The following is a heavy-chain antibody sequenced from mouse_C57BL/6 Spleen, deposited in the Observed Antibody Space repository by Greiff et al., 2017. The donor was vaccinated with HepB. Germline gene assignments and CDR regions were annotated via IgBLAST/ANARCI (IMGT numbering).Heavy chain of an antibody. V-gene: IGHV5-4*03. D-gene: IGHD1-1*01. CDR2: ISDGGSYT. CDR1: GFTFSSYA. Sequence: VMLVESGGGLVKPGGSLKLSCAASGFTFSSYAMSWVRQTPEKRLEWVATISDGGSYTYYPDNVKGRFTISRDNAKNNLYLQMSHLKSEDTAMYYCARDASITVYAMDYWGQGTSVTVSS. J-gene: IGHJ4*01. CDR3: ARDASITVYAMDY.